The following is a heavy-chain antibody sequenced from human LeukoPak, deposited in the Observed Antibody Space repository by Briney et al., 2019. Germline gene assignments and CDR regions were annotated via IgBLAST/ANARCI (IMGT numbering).Heavy chain of an antibody. CDR1: GFTYNDYT. CDR3: ARDGDYGSGSYDGYYGMDV. V-gene: IGHV3-23*01. J-gene: IGHJ6*02. D-gene: IGHD3-10*01. CDR2: IGGGINDT. Sequence: GGSLRLSCVASGFTYNDYTMSWVRQAPGKGLEWVSAIGGGINDTYYADSVKGRFTISRDNSKNTVYLQMNSLRAEDAAVYYCARDGDYGSGSYDGYYGMDVWGQGTTVTVSS.